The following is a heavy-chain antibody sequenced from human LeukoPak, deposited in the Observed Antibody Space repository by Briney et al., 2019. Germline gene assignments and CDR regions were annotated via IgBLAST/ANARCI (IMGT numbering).Heavy chain of an antibody. J-gene: IGHJ4*02. Sequence: GGSLRLSCVVSGFTFSTSAMSWVRQAPGKGLEWVSGISEGGGSTYYADSVKGRFTSSRDNSKNTLYLQMNSLRAEDTAVYYCAKGTVAGYFDYWGQGTLVTVSS. CDR3: AKGTVAGYFDY. CDR2: ISEGGGST. V-gene: IGHV3-23*01. CDR1: GFTFSTSA. D-gene: IGHD6-19*01.